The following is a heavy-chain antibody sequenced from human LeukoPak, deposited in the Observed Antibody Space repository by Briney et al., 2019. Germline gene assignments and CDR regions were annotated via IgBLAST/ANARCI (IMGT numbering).Heavy chain of an antibody. Sequence: PGGSLRLSCAASGFTFSTYEMNWVRQAPGKGLEWVSYISSSGSSIYYADSVKGRFTISRDNAKNSLYLQMNSLRAEDTAVYCCARDFDYGDYFDAFDIWGQGTMVTVSS. CDR2: ISSSGSSI. V-gene: IGHV3-48*03. D-gene: IGHD4-17*01. J-gene: IGHJ3*02. CDR3: ARDFDYGDYFDAFDI. CDR1: GFTFSTYE.